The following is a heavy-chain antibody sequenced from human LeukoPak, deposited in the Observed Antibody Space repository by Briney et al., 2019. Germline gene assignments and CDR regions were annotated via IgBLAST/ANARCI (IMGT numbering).Heavy chain of an antibody. CDR2: ISGNSGST. CDR1: GFTFTSYA. V-gene: IGHV3-23*01. D-gene: IGHD3-22*01. Sequence: GGSLRLSCAASGFTFTSYAMNWVRQAPGKGLEWVSTISGNSGSTYYADSVKGRFTISRDNSKITLYLQMNSLRAEDTAVYNCAKDPHYDSSGYNYQGYFDYWGQGTLVTVSS. CDR3: AKDPHYDSSGYNYQGYFDY. J-gene: IGHJ4*02.